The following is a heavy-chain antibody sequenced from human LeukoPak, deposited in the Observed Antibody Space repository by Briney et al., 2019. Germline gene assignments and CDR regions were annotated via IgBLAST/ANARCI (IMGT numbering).Heavy chain of an antibody. CDR2: INPSGGST. Sequence: GASVKVSCKASGYTFTSYYMHWVRQAPGQGLEWMGIINPSGGSTSYAQKFQGRVTMTRDMSTSTVYMELSSLRSEDTAVYYCARRVDDYGGTTSYMDVWGKGTTVTVSS. V-gene: IGHV1-46*01. D-gene: IGHD4-23*01. CDR1: GYTFTSYY. CDR3: ARRVDDYGGTTSYMDV. J-gene: IGHJ6*03.